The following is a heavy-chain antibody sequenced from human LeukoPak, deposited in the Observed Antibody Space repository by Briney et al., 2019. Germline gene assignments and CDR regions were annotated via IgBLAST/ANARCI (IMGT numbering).Heavy chain of an antibody. CDR1: GYTFSGYV. D-gene: IGHD3-16*01. J-gene: IGHJ5*02. V-gene: IGHV1-2*02. Sequence: GASVKVSCKASGYTFSGYVIHWVRQAPGQGLECMGWINPKSGGTNYVQKFQGRVTMTRDTSINTVYMELSSLNSDDTAMYYCARDVIMGDDQGWLDPWGQGTLVTVCS. CDR3: ARDVIMGDDQGWLDP. CDR2: INPKSGGT.